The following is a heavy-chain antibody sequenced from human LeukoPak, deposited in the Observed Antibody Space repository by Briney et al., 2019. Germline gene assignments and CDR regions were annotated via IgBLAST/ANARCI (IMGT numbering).Heavy chain of an antibody. CDR1: GFTFSSYA. V-gene: IGHV3-30-3*01. Sequence: GGSLRLSCAASGFTFSSYAMHWVRQAPGKGLEWVAVISYDGSNKYYADSVKGRFTISRDNSKNTLYLQMNSLRAEDTAVYYCARDLGYCSSTSCSKGYYYYYYVMDVWGQGTTATVSS. J-gene: IGHJ6*02. D-gene: IGHD2-2*01. CDR2: ISYDGSNK. CDR3: ARDLGYCSSTSCSKGYYYYYYVMDV.